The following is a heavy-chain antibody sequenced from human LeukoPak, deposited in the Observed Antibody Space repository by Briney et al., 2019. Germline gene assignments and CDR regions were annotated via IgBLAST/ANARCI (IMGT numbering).Heavy chain of an antibody. D-gene: IGHD6-13*01. J-gene: IGHJ3*02. Sequence: ASVKVSCKASGYTFTGYYMHWVRQAPGQGLKWMGRINPNSGGTNYAQKFQGRVTMTRDTSISTAYMELSRLRSDDTAVYYCARVRIAAAGPNDAFDIWGQGTMVTVSS. CDR3: ARVRIAAAGPNDAFDI. CDR1: GYTFTGYY. CDR2: INPNSGGT. V-gene: IGHV1-2*06.